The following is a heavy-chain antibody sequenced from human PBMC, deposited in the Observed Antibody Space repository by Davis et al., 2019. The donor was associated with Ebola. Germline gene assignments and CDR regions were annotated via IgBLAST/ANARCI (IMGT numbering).Heavy chain of an antibody. V-gene: IGHV3-20*04. CDR1: GFPFDDYG. CDR2: INWHGGST. CDR3: ARDRGGALEY. D-gene: IGHD5-24*01. Sequence: GESLKISCAASGFPFDDYGMSWVRQTPGKGLEWVSGINWHGGSTDYRDSVKGRFTISRDNAKNSLYLQMNSLRVQDTAVYYCARDRGGALEYWGQGTLVTVSS. J-gene: IGHJ4*02.